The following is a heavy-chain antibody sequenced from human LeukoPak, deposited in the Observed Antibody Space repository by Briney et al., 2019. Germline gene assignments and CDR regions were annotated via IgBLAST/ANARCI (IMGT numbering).Heavy chain of an antibody. J-gene: IGHJ4*02. CDR2: ISGGGGIT. Sequence: GGSLRLSCAASGFTFRKYAMSWVRQAPGKGLEWVSGISGGGGITYYADSVKGRFTISRDNSKNTLYLQMHSLRAEDTAVYYCAKDNVAAAGRYFDYWGQGTLVTVSS. V-gene: IGHV3-23*01. D-gene: IGHD6-13*01. CDR3: AKDNVAAAGRYFDY. CDR1: GFTFRKYA.